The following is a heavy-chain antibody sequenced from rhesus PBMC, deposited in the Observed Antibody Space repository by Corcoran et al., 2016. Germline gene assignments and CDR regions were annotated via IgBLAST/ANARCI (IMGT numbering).Heavy chain of an antibody. D-gene: IGHD6-31*01. Sequence: EVQLVQSEAEVKKPGASGKTSCKASGYTFTAHSLTWVRQAPGKGMEWRGRVDPEDGGAIHAQKFQGRVTITADTSTDTAYMELSSLRYEDTAVYYCATGMGSGWYAVDYWGQGVLVTVSS. CDR2: VDPEDGGA. V-gene: IGHV1-111*02. J-gene: IGHJ4*01. CDR1: GYTFTAHS. CDR3: ATGMGSGWYAVDY.